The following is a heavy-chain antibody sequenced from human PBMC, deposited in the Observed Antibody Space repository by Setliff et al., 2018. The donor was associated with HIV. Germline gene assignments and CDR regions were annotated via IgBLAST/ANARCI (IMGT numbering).Heavy chain of an antibody. J-gene: IGHJ5*02. CDR3: ARDRQGAGYYYL. D-gene: IGHD3-22*01. V-gene: IGHV4-4*09. Sequence: SETLSLTCTVSGGSISNYYWSWIRQPPGKGLEWIGYIYTSGSTNYNPSLKSRVTISVDTSKNQFSLKLSSVTAADTAVYYCARDRQGAGYYYLWGQGTLVTVSS. CDR2: IYTSGST. CDR1: GGSISNYY.